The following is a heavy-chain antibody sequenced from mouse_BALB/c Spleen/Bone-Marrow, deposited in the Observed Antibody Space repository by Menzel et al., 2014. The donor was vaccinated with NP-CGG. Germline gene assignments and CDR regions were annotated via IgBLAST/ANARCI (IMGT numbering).Heavy chain of an antibody. V-gene: IGHV14-3*02. Sequence: DVQLQESGAELVKPGASLKLSCAASGFNIKDTYIHWVKRRPEQGLEWIGRINPENGNIKYDPKFQVKATITADTSSNTAYLQRCSLTAEDTADYYSTRRDFDFWGQGTTLTVSS. CDR1: GFNIKDTY. CDR3: TRRDFDF. J-gene: IGHJ2*01. CDR2: INPENGNI.